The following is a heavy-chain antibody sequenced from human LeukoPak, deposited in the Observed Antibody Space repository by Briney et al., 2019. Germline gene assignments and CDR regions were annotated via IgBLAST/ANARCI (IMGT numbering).Heavy chain of an antibody. Sequence: SETLSLTCTVSGGSISNYYWSWIRQPPWKGLEWIGYSYYSGSTNYNPTNYNPSLKSRVTISVDTSKNQFSLKLSSVTAADTAVYYCARGKWTGDYVRVRAFDIWGQGTMVTVSA. D-gene: IGHD4-17*01. J-gene: IGHJ3*02. CDR2: SYYSGSTNYNPT. CDR3: ARGKWTGDYVRVRAFDI. V-gene: IGHV4-59*01. CDR1: GGSISNYY.